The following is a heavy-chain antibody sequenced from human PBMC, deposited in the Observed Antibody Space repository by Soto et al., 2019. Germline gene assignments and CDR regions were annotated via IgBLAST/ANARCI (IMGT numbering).Heavy chain of an antibody. Sequence: QVQLVQSGAEVKKPGSSVKVSCKTSGVSFNNYGIGWVRQAPGHGLEWMGGVSPPFRTSNYARKFQGRISITADASTGTVNMELSSLTSEDTAQYYCARVLYYGSGSYSPYGMDVWGQGTTVTVSS. CDR3: ARVLYYGSGSYSPYGMDV. J-gene: IGHJ6*02. CDR1: GVSFNNYG. CDR2: VSPPFRTS. V-gene: IGHV1-69*01. D-gene: IGHD3-10*01.